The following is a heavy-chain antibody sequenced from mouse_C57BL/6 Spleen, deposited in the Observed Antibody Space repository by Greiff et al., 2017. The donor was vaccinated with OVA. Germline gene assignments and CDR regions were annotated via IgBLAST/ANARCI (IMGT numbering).Heavy chain of an antibody. J-gene: IGHJ4*01. V-gene: IGHV2-6-1*01. CDR1: GFSLTSYG. D-gene: IGHD3-2*02. Sequence: VQGVESGPGLVAPSQSLSITCTVSGFSLTSYGVHWVRQPPGKGLEWLVVIWSDGSTTYNSALKSRLSISKDNSKCQVFLKMNSLQTDDTAMYYCARHDSSGYYYAMDYWGQGTSVTVSS. CDR3: ARHDSSGYYYAMDY. CDR2: IWSDGST.